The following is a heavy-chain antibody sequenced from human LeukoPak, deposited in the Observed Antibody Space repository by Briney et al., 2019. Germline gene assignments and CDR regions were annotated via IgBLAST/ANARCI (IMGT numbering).Heavy chain of an antibody. CDR3: ARWQYGDYGEDY. V-gene: IGHV3-15*01. D-gene: IGHD4-17*01. CDR1: GFTFSNAW. CDR2: LKSKTDGGTA. Sequence: GGSLRLSCAASGFTFSNAWMTRVRQAPGKGLEYIGRLKSKTDGGTADYAAPVKGRFTISRDNAKNSLYLQMNSLRAEDTAVYYCARWQYGDYGEDYWGQGTLVTVSS. J-gene: IGHJ4*02.